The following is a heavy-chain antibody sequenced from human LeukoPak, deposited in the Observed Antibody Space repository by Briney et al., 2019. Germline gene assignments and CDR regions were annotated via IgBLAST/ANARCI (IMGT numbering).Heavy chain of an antibody. D-gene: IGHD2-15*01. CDR3: ARVYCSGGSCPVDY. Sequence: ASVKVSCKASGHTFTSYGISWVRQAPGQGLEWMGWISAYNGNTNYAQKLQGRVTMTTDTSTSTAYMELRSLRSDDTAVYYCARVYCSGGSCPVDYWGQGTLVTVSS. V-gene: IGHV1-18*01. CDR2: ISAYNGNT. CDR1: GHTFTSYG. J-gene: IGHJ4*02.